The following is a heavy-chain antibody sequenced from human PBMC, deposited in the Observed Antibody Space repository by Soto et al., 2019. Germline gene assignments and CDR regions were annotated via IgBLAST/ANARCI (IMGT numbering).Heavy chain of an antibody. CDR1: GGSISSGGYY. CDR3: ARGWPKDTAIVDDY. Sequence: QVQLQESGPGLVKPSQTLSLTCTVSGGSISSGGYYWSWIRQHPGKGLEWIGYIYYSGITYYNPSLKSRVTISVDTSKNQFSLKLSSVTAADTAVYYCARGWPKDTAIVDDYWGQGTLVTVSS. D-gene: IGHD5-18*01. J-gene: IGHJ4*02. V-gene: IGHV4-31*03. CDR2: IYYSGIT.